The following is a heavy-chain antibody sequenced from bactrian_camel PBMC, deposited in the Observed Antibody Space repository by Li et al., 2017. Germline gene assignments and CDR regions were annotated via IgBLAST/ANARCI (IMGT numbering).Heavy chain of an antibody. V-gene: IGHV3S40*01. CDR2: INSAGGST. CDR1: GLTFSNYY. D-gene: IGHD5*01. Sequence: VQLVESGGDSVQPGGSLRLSCAASGLTFSNYYANWVRQAPGRGLEWVSTINSAGGSTYSADSVKGRFAISRDNAKNTVYLQMNSLKPEDTALYYCSVATTSGTFNYWGQGTQVTVS. CDR3: SVATTSGTFNY. J-gene: IGHJ4*01.